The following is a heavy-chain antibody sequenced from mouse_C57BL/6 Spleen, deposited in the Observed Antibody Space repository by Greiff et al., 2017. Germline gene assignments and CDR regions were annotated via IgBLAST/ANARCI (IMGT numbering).Heavy chain of an antibody. V-gene: IGHV5-6*01. CDR1: GFTFSSYG. J-gene: IGHJ4*01. Sequence: EVKLVESGGDLVKPGGSLKLSCAASGFTFSSYGMSWVRQTPDKRLEWVATISSGGSYTYYPDSVKGRFTISRDNAKNTLYLQMRSRKSEDTAMYYCARPGVVATRAMDYWGQGTSVTVSS. CDR3: ARPGVVATRAMDY. CDR2: ISSGGSYT. D-gene: IGHD1-1*01.